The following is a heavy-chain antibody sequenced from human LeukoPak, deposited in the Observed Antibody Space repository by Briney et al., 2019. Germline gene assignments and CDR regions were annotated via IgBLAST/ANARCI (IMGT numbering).Heavy chain of an antibody. V-gene: IGHV3-30*04. CDR3: ARGGIAVAGFVRY. D-gene: IGHD6-19*01. Sequence: GGSLRLSCAASGFTFSSYAMHWVRQAPGKGLEWVAVISYDGSNTYYADSVKGRFTISRDNSKNTLYLQMNSLRAEDTAVYYCARGGIAVAGFVRYWGQGTLVTVSS. J-gene: IGHJ4*02. CDR1: GFTFSSYA. CDR2: ISYDGSNT.